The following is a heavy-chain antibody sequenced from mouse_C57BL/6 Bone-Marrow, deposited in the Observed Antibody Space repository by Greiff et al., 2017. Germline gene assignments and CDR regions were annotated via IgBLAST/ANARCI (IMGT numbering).Heavy chain of an antibody. J-gene: IGHJ2*01. Sequence: LVESGAELARPGASVKMSCKASGYTFTSYTMHWVKQRHGQGLEWIGYINPSSGYTKYNQKFKDKATLTADKSSSTAYMQMSSLTYQDSAVYYYDGQLKQGFDYWGQGITLTVSA. V-gene: IGHV1-4*01. CDR3: DGQLKQGFDY. D-gene: IGHD3-2*02. CDR1: GYTFTSYT. CDR2: INPSSGYT.